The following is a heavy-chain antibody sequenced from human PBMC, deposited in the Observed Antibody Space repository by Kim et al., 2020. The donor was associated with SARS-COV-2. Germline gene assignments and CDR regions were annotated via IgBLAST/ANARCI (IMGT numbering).Heavy chain of an antibody. CDR2: IYYSGST. D-gene: IGHD2-15*01. Sequence: SETLSLTCTVSGGSISSSSYYWGWIRQPPGKGLEWIGSIYYSGSTYYNPSLKSRVTISVDTSKNQFSLKLSSVTAADTAVYYCAGQFSWPALLAVYGMDVWGQGTTVTVSS. J-gene: IGHJ6*02. CDR1: GGSISSSSYY. CDR3: AGQFSWPALLAVYGMDV. V-gene: IGHV4-39*01.